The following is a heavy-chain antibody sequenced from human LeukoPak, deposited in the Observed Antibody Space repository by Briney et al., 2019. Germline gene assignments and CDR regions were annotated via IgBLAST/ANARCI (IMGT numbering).Heavy chain of an antibody. CDR2: IFHSGSV. CDR1: GYSISSSYF. Sequence: SETLSLTCIVSGYSISSSYFWGWVRQPPGKGLEWIGSIFHSGSVYYNPSLKSRVTISVDTSKNQFSLKLSSVTAADTAVYYCARARYSGSYYYYMDVWGKGTTVTVSS. CDR3: ARARYSGSYYYYMDV. J-gene: IGHJ6*03. V-gene: IGHV4-38-2*02. D-gene: IGHD1-26*01.